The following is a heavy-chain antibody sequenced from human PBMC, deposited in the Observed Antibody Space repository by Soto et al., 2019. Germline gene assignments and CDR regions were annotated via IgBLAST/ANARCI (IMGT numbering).Heavy chain of an antibody. CDR1: GYTFTDYY. CDR2: INPNSGGT. D-gene: IGHD1-26*01. J-gene: IGHJ5*02. V-gene: IGHV1-2*02. CDR3: ARLNPVGRGGWFDP. Sequence: ASVKVSCKASGYTFTDYYMHWVRQAPGQGLEWMGWINPNSGGTNYAQKFQGRVTMTRDTSISTAYMELSSLRSEDTAVYYCARLNPVGRGGWFDPWGQGTLVTVSS.